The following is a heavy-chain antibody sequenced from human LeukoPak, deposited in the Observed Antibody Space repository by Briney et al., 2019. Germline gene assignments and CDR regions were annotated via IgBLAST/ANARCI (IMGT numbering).Heavy chain of an antibody. CDR1: GYTFTSYY. V-gene: IGHV1-46*01. D-gene: IGHD1-26*01. CDR2: INPSGGST. Sequence: ASVKVSCKASGYTFTSYYMHWVRQAPGQGLEWMGIINPSGGSTSYAQKFQGRVTMTRDMSTSTVYMELSSLRSEDTAVYYCAREESIGSYQFLNDYWGQGTLVTVSS. CDR3: AREESIGSYQFLNDY. J-gene: IGHJ4*02.